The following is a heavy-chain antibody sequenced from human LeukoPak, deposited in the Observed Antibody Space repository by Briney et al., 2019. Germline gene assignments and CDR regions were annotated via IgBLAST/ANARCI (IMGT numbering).Heavy chain of an antibody. CDR1: GVSISSYY. D-gene: IGHD6-6*01. Sequence: SETLSLTCTVSGVSISSYYWSWLRQPPGKGLEWIGYIYYSGSTNYNPSLKSRVTVSVDTSKNQFSLKLSSVTAADTAVYYCARGSIAAPLGYWGQGTLVTVSS. J-gene: IGHJ4*02. V-gene: IGHV4-59*01. CDR2: IYYSGST. CDR3: ARGSIAAPLGY.